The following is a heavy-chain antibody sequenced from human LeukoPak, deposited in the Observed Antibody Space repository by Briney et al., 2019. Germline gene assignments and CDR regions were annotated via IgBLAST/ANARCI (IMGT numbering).Heavy chain of an antibody. Sequence: GGSLRLSCAASGFTFSSYAMSWVRQAPGKGLEWVSLISWDGGSTYYADSVKGRFTISRDNSKNSLYLQMNSLRTEDTALYYCAKARDGYNYFDYWGQGTLVTVSS. CDR2: ISWDGGST. D-gene: IGHD5-24*01. J-gene: IGHJ4*02. V-gene: IGHV3-43*01. CDR3: AKARDGYNYFDY. CDR1: GFTFSSYA.